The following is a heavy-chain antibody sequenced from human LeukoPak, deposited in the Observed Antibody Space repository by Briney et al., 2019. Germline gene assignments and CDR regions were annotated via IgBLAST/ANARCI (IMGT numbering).Heavy chain of an antibody. CDR1: GGSISSGSYY. Sequence: TSETLSLTCTVSGGSISSGSYYWSWIRQPAGKGLEWIGRIYTSGSTNYNPSLKSRVTISVDTSKNQFSLKLSSVTAADTAVYYCASSRYDAFDIWGQGTMVTVSS. CDR2: IYTSGST. D-gene: IGHD6-25*01. J-gene: IGHJ3*02. CDR3: ASSRYDAFDI. V-gene: IGHV4-61*02.